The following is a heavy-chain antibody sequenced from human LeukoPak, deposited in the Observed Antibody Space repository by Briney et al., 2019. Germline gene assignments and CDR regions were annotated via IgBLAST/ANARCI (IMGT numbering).Heavy chain of an antibody. CDR3: AKGYGLTYYYYMDV. V-gene: IGHV3-23*01. CDR2: VSGSGDST. CDR1: GFTFSSYA. Sequence: GGSLRFSCAASGFTFSSYAINWVRQAPGKGLEWVSAVSGSGDSTYCADSVKGRFTISRDNSKNTLYLQMNSLRAEDTAVYYCAKGYGLTYYYYMDVWGKGTTVTVSS. D-gene: IGHD1-14*01. J-gene: IGHJ6*03.